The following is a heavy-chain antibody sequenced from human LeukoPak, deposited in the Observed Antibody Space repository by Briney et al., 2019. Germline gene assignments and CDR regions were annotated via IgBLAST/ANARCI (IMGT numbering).Heavy chain of an antibody. CDR1: RFTFSNYA. V-gene: IGHV3-23*01. CDR2: IGGNGGST. CDR3: ARVAVAGRGDWFDP. Sequence: GGSLRLSCAASRFTFSNYAMSWVRQAPGKGLEWVSAIGGNGGSTYYADSVKGRFTISRDNSKDTLYLQMNSLRSDDTAVYYCARVAVAGRGDWFDPWGQGTLVTVSS. J-gene: IGHJ5*02. D-gene: IGHD6-19*01.